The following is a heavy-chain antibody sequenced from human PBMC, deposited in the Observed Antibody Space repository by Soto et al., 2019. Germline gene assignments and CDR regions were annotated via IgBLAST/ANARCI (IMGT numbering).Heavy chain of an antibody. D-gene: IGHD3-3*01. CDR1: GGSISSYY. J-gene: IGHJ4*02. CDR2: IYYSGST. CDR3: ARARDFWSGKKGHYFDY. V-gene: IGHV4-59*01. Sequence: QVQLQESGPGLVKPSETLSLTCTVSGGSISSYYWSWIRQPPGKGLEWIGYIYYSGSTNYNPSLKSRVTISVDTSKNQFSLKLSSVTAADTAVYYCARARDFWSGKKGHYFDYWGQGTLVTVSS.